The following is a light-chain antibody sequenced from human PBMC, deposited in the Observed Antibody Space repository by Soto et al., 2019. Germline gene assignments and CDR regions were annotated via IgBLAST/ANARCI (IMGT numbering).Light chain of an antibody. V-gene: IGLV2-23*02. CDR1: SSDVGSYNL. J-gene: IGLJ2*01. CDR3: CSYAGTRTFVV. CDR2: EVS. Sequence: QSVLTQPASVSGSPGQSITISCTGTSSDVGSYNLVSWYQQHPGKAPKLMIYEVSKRPSGVSNRFSGSKSGNTASLTISGLQAEDEADYYRCSYAGTRTFVVFGGGTQMT.